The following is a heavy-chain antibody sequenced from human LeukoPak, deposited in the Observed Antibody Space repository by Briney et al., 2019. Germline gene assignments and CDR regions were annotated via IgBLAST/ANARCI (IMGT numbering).Heavy chain of an antibody. CDR1: GYTLTELS. D-gene: IGHD2-15*01. J-gene: IGHJ4*02. V-gene: IGHV1-69*06. CDR2: IIPIFGTA. Sequence: ASVKVSCKVSGYTLTELSMHWVRQAPGQGLEWMGGIIPIFGTANYAQKFQGKVTITADKSTSTAYMELSSLRSEDTAVYYCARLGYCSGGSCSRGYWGQGTLVTVSS. CDR3: ARLGYCSGGSCSRGY.